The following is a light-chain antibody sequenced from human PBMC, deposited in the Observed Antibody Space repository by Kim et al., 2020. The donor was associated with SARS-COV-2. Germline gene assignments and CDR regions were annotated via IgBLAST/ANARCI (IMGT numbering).Light chain of an antibody. Sequence: ASQSISSWLAWYQQKPGKAPKLLIYKASSLESGVPSRFSGSGSGTEFTLTISSLQPDDFATYYCQHHRTFGQGTKVDIK. V-gene: IGKV1-5*03. CDR2: KAS. CDR1: QSISSW. CDR3: QHHRT. J-gene: IGKJ1*01.